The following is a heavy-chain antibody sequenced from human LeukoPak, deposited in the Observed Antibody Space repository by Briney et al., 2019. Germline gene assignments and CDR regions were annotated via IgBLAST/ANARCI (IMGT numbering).Heavy chain of an antibody. D-gene: IGHD7-27*01. V-gene: IGHV1-69*13. CDR1: GGTFSSYA. J-gene: IGHJ4*02. CDR2: IIPIFGTA. CDR3: AKDGGLWVSAHWGDS. Sequence: ASVKVSCKASGGTFSSYAISWVRQAPRQGLEWMGGIIPIFGTANYAQKFQGRVTITADESTSTAYMELSSLRSEDTAVYYCAKDGGLWVSAHWGDSWGRGTLVTVSS.